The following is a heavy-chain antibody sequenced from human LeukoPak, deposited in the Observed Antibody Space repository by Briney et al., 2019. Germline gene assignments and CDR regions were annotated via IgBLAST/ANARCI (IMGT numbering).Heavy chain of an antibody. CDR1: GYTFTSYY. J-gene: IGHJ4*02. V-gene: IGHV1-46*01. CDR3: ARDTIGDSSSWYYFDY. Sequence: GASVKVSCKASGYTFTSYYTHWVRQAPGQGLEWMGIINPSGGSTSYAQKFQGRVTMTRDMSTSTVYMELSSLGSEDTAVYYCARDTIGDSSSWYYFDYWGQGTLVTVSS. D-gene: IGHD6-13*01. CDR2: INPSGGST.